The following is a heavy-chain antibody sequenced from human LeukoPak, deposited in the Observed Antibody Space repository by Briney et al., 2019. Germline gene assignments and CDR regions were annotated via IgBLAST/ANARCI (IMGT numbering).Heavy chain of an antibody. D-gene: IGHD3-10*01. Sequence: GGSLRLSCAASGFTFSSYGMHWVRQAPGEGLEWVAFIRYDGSNKYYADSVKGRFTISRYNSKNTLYLQMNSLRAEDTAVYYCAKDRGIDGWFDPWGQGALVTVSS. CDR2: IRYDGSNK. CDR1: GFTFSSYG. J-gene: IGHJ5*02. CDR3: AKDRGIDGWFDP. V-gene: IGHV3-30*02.